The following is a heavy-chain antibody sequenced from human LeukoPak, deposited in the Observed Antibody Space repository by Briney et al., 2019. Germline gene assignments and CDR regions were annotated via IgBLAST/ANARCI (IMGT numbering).Heavy chain of an antibody. Sequence: PGGSLRLSCAASGFTFSSHWMHWVRQAPGKGLEWVANIKQDGSVEYYVVSVKGRLTISRDNAKESLYLQMNSLRAEDTAVYYCARIGYSSSSFDFWGQGTLVTVSS. CDR3: ARIGYSSSSFDF. CDR2: IKQDGSVE. CDR1: GFTFSSHW. V-gene: IGHV3-7*05. D-gene: IGHD6-6*01. J-gene: IGHJ4*02.